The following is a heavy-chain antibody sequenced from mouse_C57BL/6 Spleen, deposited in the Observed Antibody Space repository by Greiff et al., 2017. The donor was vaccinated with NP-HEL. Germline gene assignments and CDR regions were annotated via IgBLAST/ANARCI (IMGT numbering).Heavy chain of an antibody. Sequence: QVQLQQPGAELVRPGSSVKLSCKASGYTFTSYWMHWVKQRPIQGLEWIGNIDPSDSETHYNQKFKDKATLTVDKSSSTAYMQLSSLTSEDSAVYYCARSDYGYDGYAMDYWGQGTSVTVSS. CDR3: ARSDYGYDGYAMDY. V-gene: IGHV1-52*01. CDR1: GYTFTSYW. CDR2: IDPSDSET. D-gene: IGHD2-2*01. J-gene: IGHJ4*01.